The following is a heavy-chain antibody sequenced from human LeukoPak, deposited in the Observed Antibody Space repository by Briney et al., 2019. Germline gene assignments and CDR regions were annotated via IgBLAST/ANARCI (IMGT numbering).Heavy chain of an antibody. J-gene: IGHJ5*02. CDR3: ARDYSGSGWFDP. V-gene: IGHV3-21*01. CDR1: GFTFSSYS. CDR2: ISSSSSYI. Sequence: PGGSLRLSCAASGFTFSSYSVNWVRQAPGKGLEWVSSISSSSSYIYYADSVKGRFTISRDNAKNSLYLQMNSLSAEDTAVYYCARDYSGSGWFDPWGQGTLVTVSS. D-gene: IGHD1-26*01.